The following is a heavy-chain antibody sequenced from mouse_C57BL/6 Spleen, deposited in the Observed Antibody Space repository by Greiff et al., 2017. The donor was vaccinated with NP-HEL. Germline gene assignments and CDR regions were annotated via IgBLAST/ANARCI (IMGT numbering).Heavy chain of an antibody. CDR3: ARSVLGYAMDY. CDR2: IYPGDGDT. D-gene: IGHD1-1*01. CDR1: GYAFSSYW. V-gene: IGHV1-80*01. Sequence: QVQLKESGAELVKPGASVKISCKASGYAFSSYWMNWVKQRPGKGLEWIGQIYPGDGDTNYNGKFKGKATLTADKSSSTAYMQLSSLTSEDSAVYFCARSVLGYAMDYWGQGTSVTVSS. J-gene: IGHJ4*01.